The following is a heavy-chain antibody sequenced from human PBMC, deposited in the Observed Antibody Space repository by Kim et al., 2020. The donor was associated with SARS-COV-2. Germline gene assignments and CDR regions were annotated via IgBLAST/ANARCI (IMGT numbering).Heavy chain of an antibody. V-gene: IGHV3-11*01. Sequence: GGSLRLSCAASGFTFSDYYMSWIRQAPGKGLEWVSYISSSGSTIYYADSVKGRFTISRDNAKNSLYLQMNSLRAEDTAVYYCARVDNVGIVVVVAATGGWFDPWGQGTLVTVSS. J-gene: IGHJ5*02. CDR2: ISSSGSTI. D-gene: IGHD2-15*01. CDR1: GFTFSDYY. CDR3: ARVDNVGIVVVVAATGGWFDP.